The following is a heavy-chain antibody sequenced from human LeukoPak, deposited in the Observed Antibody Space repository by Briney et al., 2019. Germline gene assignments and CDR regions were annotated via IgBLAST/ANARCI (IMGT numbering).Heavy chain of an antibody. Sequence: SETLSLTCTVSGGSISSSSYYWGWIRQPPGKGLEWIGSIYYSGSTYYNPSLKSRVTISVDTSKNQFSLKLSSVTAADTAVYYCARDIVGARWVYYFDYWRQGTLVTVSS. V-gene: IGHV4-39*07. CDR1: GGSISSSSYY. D-gene: IGHD1-26*01. CDR2: IYYSGST. CDR3: ARDIVGARWVYYFDY. J-gene: IGHJ4*02.